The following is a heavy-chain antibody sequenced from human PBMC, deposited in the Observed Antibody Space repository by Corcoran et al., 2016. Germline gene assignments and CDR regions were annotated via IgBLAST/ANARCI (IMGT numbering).Heavy chain of an antibody. CDR3: ARYMTELGYCSSTSCPDYYYYYGMDV. D-gene: IGHD2-2*01. Sequence: QVQLVQSGAEVKKPGSSVKVSCKASGGTFSSYAISWVRQAPGQGLEWMGGIIPIFGTANYAQKFQGRVTITADKSTSTAYMELSSLRSEDTAVYYCARYMTELGYCSSTSCPDYYYYYGMDVWGQGTTVTVSS. CDR1: GGTFSSYA. V-gene: IGHV1-69*06. J-gene: IGHJ6*02. CDR2: IIPIFGTA.